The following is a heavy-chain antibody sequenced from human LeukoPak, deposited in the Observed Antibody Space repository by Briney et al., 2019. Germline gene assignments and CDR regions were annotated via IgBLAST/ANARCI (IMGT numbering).Heavy chain of an antibody. Sequence: SETLSLTCTVSGGSVSSGTYYWSWIRQPPGKGLEWIGSIYYSGSTYYNPSLKSRVTISVDTSKNQFSLKLSSVTAADTAVYYCASREEYSSGWYSDYWGQGTLVTVSS. CDR2: IYYSGST. J-gene: IGHJ4*02. CDR1: GGSVSSGTYY. V-gene: IGHV4-39*01. D-gene: IGHD6-19*01. CDR3: ASREEYSSGWYSDY.